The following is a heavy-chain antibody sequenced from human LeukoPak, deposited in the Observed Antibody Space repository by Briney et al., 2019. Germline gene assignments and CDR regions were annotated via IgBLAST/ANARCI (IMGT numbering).Heavy chain of an antibody. D-gene: IGHD5-12*01. J-gene: IGHJ5*02. CDR3: ARDLTFYSGYVGWFDP. CDR1: GFTFSSYS. Sequence: GGSLRLSCAASGFTFSSYSMNWVRQAPGKGLEWVPYISSSSSTIYYADSVKGRFTISRDNAKNSLYLQMNSLRAEDTAVYYCARDLTFYSGYVGWFDPWGQGTLVTVSS. CDR2: ISSSSSTI. V-gene: IGHV3-48*01.